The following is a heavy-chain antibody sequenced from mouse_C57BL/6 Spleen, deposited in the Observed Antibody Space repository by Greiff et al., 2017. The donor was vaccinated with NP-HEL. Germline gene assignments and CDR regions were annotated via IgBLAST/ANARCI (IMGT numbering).Heavy chain of an antibody. CDR2: INPNNGGT. V-gene: IGHV1-22*01. CDR3: VREAGSLYFDY. J-gene: IGHJ2*01. CDR1: GYTFTDYN. Sequence: VQLQQSGPELVKPGASVKMSCKASGYTFTDYNMHWVKQSHGKSLEWIGYINPNNGGTSYNQKFKGKATLTVNKSSSTAYMELRSLTSEDSAVYYCVREAGSLYFDYWGQGTTLTVSS.